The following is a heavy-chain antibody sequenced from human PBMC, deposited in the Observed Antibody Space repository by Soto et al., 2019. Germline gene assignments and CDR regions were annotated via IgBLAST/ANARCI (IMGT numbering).Heavy chain of an antibody. Sequence: GGSLRLSCAASGFSVNSDYMNWVRQTPGKGLEWVASIYSGETTYYADSVRGRFTTSSDKSKNTLYFQLSSLRIEDTAVYYCTRDGRGLGRLSLFEYWGQGVLVTVSS. CDR1: GFSVNSDY. D-gene: IGHD2-21*02. CDR2: IYSGETT. J-gene: IGHJ4*02. CDR3: TRDGRGLGRLSLFEY. V-gene: IGHV3-53*01.